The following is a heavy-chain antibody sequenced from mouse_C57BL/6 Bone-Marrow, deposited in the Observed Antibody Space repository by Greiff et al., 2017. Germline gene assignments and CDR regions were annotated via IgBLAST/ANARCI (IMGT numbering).Heavy chain of an antibody. CDR2: IRLKSDNYAT. CDR1: GFTFSNYW. J-gene: IGHJ2*01. D-gene: IGHD1-1*01. Sequence: EVQLQESGGGLVQPGGSMKLSCVASGFTFSNYWMNWVRQSPEKGLEWVAQIRLKSDNYATHYAESVKGRFTISRDDSKSSVYLQMNNLRAEDTGIYYCTEYYGSKNYWGQGTTLTVSS. CDR3: TEYYGSKNY. V-gene: IGHV6-3*01.